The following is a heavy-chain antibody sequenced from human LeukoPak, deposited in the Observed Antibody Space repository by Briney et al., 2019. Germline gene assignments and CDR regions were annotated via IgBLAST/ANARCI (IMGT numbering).Heavy chain of an antibody. CDR3: ALNVDTAMVYDY. CDR1: GGSISSYY. J-gene: IGHJ4*02. Sequence: SETLSLTCTVSGGSISSYYWSWIRQPPGKGLEWIRYIYYSGSTNYNPSLKSRVTISVDASKNQFSLKLSSVTAADTAVYYCALNVDTAMVYDYWGQGTLVTVSS. V-gene: IGHV4-59*01. D-gene: IGHD5-18*01. CDR2: IYYSGST.